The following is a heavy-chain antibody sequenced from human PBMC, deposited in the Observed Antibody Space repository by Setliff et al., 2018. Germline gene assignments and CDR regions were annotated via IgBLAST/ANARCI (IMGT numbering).Heavy chain of an antibody. J-gene: IGHJ4*02. V-gene: IGHV4-4*02. CDR3: ASGGERYYSAS. CDR2: IYHSGST. Sequence: SETLSLTCAVSGGSISSSNWWSWVRQPPGRGLEWIGEIYHSGSTDYNPSLTSRVTISVDKSKNQFSLKLSSVTAADTAVYYCASGGERYYSASWGQGTLVTVSS. CDR1: GGSISSSNW. D-gene: IGHD1-20*01.